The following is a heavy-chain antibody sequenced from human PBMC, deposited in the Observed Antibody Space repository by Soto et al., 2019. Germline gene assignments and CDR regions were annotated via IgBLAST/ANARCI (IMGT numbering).Heavy chain of an antibody. D-gene: IGHD6-6*01. V-gene: IGHV1-46*01. CDR1: GYTFTDYR. CDR2: INPSGAST. Sequence: QVQLVQSGAEVKKPGASVKVSCKASGYTFTDYRMIWVRQAPGQGLEWMGIINPSGASTNYAPKFQVRVTLTRDSFTGTVYMELSSLRSEDTAVYYCARPAGRLANWFDPWGQGTLVTVAS. J-gene: IGHJ5*02. CDR3: ARPAGRLANWFDP.